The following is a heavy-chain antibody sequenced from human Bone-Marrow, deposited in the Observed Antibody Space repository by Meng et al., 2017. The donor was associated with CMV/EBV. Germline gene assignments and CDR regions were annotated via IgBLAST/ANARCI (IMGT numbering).Heavy chain of an antibody. CDR2: ISSSSSYI. CDR3: ARENQQWVFGENYYYGMDV. CDR1: GFTFSSYS. D-gene: IGHD3-3*01. J-gene: IGHJ6*02. V-gene: IGHV3-21*01. Sequence: GESLKISCAASGFTFSSYSMNWVRQAPGKGLEWVSSISSSSSYIYYADSVKGRFTISRDNAKNSLYLQMNSLRAEDTAVYYCARENQQWVFGENYYYGMDVWGQGTTVTV.